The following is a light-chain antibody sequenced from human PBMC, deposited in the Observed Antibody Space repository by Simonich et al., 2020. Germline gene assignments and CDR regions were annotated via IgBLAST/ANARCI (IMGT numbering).Light chain of an antibody. V-gene: IGKV4-1*01. J-gene: IGKJ1*01. Sequence: DIVMTQSPASLAVSLSERATINCKSSQSVLYSSNNKNYLAWYQQKPGQPPKMLMYWASTRESGVPDRFSGSGSGTDVTLTISSLQAEDVAVYYCQQYYSTPWTFGQGTKVEIK. CDR3: QQYYSTPWT. CDR1: QSVLYSSNNKNY. CDR2: WAS.